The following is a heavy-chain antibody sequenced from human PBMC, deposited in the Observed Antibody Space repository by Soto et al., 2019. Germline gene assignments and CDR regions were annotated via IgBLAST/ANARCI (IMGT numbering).Heavy chain of an antibody. V-gene: IGHV1-69*01. J-gene: IGHJ2*01. Sequence: QVQLVQSGAEVKKPGSSVKVSCKASGGTFSSYAISWVRQAPGQGLEWMGGIIPIFGTANYAQKFQGRVTITADESTSTAYMELSSLRSEDTAVYYCARDQTPYCGGDCYRVADNWYFDLWGRGTLVTVSS. D-gene: IGHD2-21*02. CDR2: IIPIFGTA. CDR3: ARDQTPYCGGDCYRVADNWYFDL. CDR1: GGTFSSYA.